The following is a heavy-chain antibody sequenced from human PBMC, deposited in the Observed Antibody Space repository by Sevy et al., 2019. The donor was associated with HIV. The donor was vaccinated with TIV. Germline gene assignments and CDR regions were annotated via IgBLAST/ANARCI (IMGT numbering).Heavy chain of an antibody. CDR2: IYYNGHI. CDR1: GGSITSLY. J-gene: IGHJ4*02. D-gene: IGHD1-26*01. V-gene: IGHV4-59*08. CDR3: AGENAWGRGYS. Sequence: SETLSLTCTVSGGSITSLYWNWIRQPPGKGLEWIANIYYNGHINNNPSLKSRVTFPLDTSKNQFSLRLSSVTAADTAMYYCAGENAWGRGYSWGQGTLVTVSS.